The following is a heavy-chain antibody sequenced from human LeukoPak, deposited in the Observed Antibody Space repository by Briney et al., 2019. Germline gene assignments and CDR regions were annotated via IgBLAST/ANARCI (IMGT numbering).Heavy chain of an antibody. CDR1: GFTFSNAW. Sequence: PGGSLRLSCAASGFTFSNAWMSWVRQAPGKGLEWVGCIKSKTDGGTTDYAAPVKGRFTISRDDSKNTLYLQMNSLKTEDTAVYYCTTEGPYYYDSSGYNHWGQGTLVTVSS. D-gene: IGHD3-22*01. CDR3: TTEGPYYYDSSGYNH. CDR2: IKSKTDGGTT. V-gene: IGHV3-15*01. J-gene: IGHJ5*02.